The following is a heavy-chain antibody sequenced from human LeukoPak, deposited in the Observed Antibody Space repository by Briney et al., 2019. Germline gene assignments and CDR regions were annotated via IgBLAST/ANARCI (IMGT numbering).Heavy chain of an antibody. Sequence: SVKVSCKASGGTSSSYAITWVRQAPGQGLEWMGGIIPIFGTANYAQKFQGRVTIITDESTSTVYMELSSLRSEDTAVYYCARETGIEEMATYEPPFDYWGQGTLVTVSS. CDR2: IIPIFGTA. CDR3: ARETGIEEMATYEPPFDY. CDR1: GGTSSSYA. D-gene: IGHD5-24*01. V-gene: IGHV1-69*05. J-gene: IGHJ4*02.